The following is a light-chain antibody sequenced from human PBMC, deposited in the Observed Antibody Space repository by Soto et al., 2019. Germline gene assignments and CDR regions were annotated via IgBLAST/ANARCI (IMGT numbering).Light chain of an antibody. Sequence: AIQLTQSPSSLSASVGDRVTITCRASQDIRGALAWDQQKPGKPPKLLIFDVSSLQSGVPSRFSGSGSGTDFTLTISSLQPEDFATYYCQQFNTYPITCGQGTRLEIK. CDR3: QQFNTYPIT. V-gene: IGKV1-13*02. J-gene: IGKJ5*01. CDR1: QDIRGA. CDR2: DVS.